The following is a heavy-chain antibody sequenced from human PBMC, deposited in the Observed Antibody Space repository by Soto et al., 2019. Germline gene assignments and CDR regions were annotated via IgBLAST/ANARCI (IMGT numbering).Heavy chain of an antibody. V-gene: IGHV3-48*02. CDR2: ISSSSSTI. CDR3: ARDLWSSSGYYYGMDV. D-gene: IGHD6-6*01. Sequence: GGSLRLSCAASGFTFSSYSMNWVRQAPGKGLEWVSYISSSSSTIYYADSVKGRFTISRDNAKNSLYLQMNSLRDEDTAVYYCARDLWSSSGYYYGMDVWGQGTTVTVSS. J-gene: IGHJ6*02. CDR1: GFTFSSYS.